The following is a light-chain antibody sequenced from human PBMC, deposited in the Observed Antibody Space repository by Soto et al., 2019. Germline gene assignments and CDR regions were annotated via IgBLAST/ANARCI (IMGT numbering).Light chain of an antibody. CDR2: GAS. Sequence: TQSPGTRSLAPGQRATLSCRASQSVSKNYLAWYQQKPGQAPTRLIYGASNRATGIPDRFSCSGSGTDFTLTISRLEPEDFAVYYCQQYGSSGTFGQATKVDI. CDR1: QSVSKNY. V-gene: IGKV3-20*01. CDR3: QQYGSSGT. J-gene: IGKJ1*01.